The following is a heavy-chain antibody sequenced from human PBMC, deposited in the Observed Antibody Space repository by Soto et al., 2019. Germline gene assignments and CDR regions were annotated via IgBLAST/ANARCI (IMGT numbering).Heavy chain of an antibody. J-gene: IGHJ6*01. D-gene: IGHD6-19*01. CDR2: MFPGDSDT. CDR3: ARVPDSSLGTMDV. V-gene: IGHV5-51*01. Sequence: GESLKISCKGSGYSFTTYWICWVRQLPVQGLEWMGVMFPGDSDTRYSPSFQGQVTMSADPSTNTAYLEWSSLKAADSAMYYCARVPDSSLGTMDVWGRRTTLTVCS. CDR1: GYSFTTYW.